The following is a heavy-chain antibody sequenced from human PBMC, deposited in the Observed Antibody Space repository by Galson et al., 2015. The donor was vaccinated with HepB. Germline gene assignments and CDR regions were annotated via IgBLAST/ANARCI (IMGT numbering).Heavy chain of an antibody. CDR3: AREDGPSGDTAMVNDAFDI. J-gene: IGHJ3*02. V-gene: IGHV3-48*02. Sequence: SLRLSCAASGFTFSSYSMNWVRQAPGKGLEWVSYISSSSSTIYYADSVKGRFTISRDNAKNSLYLQMNSLRDEDTAVYYCAREDGPSGDTAMVNDAFDIWGQGTMVTVSS. D-gene: IGHD5-18*01. CDR2: ISSSSSTI. CDR1: GFTFSSYS.